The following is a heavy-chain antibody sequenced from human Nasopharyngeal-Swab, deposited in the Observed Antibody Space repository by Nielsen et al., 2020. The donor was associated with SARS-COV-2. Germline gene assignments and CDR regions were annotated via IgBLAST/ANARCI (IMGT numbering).Heavy chain of an antibody. D-gene: IGHD3-3*01. Sequence: GESLKISCEGSGFFYTNYWIAWVRQVPGKGLEWLGIIYPADSDTRYNLSFQGQVTISADKSIRTAYLQWKSLKASDSAMYYCARDFDLSSGYDVWGQGTLVTVSS. J-gene: IGHJ4*02. CDR1: GFFYTNYW. CDR3: ARDFDLSSGYDV. V-gene: IGHV5-51*01. CDR2: IYPADSDT.